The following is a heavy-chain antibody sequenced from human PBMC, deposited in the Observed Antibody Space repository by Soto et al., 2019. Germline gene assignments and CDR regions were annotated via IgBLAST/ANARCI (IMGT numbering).Heavy chain of an antibody. Sequence: SETLSLTCTVSGGSISSGGYYWSWIRQHPGKGLEWIGYIYYSGSTYYNPSLKSRVTISVDTSKNQFSLKLSSVTAADTAVYYCARMTTLWISDDYWGQGTLVTVSS. CDR3: ARMTTLWISDDY. CDR2: IYYSGST. V-gene: IGHV4-31*03. CDR1: GGSISSGGYY. J-gene: IGHJ4*02. D-gene: IGHD4-17*01.